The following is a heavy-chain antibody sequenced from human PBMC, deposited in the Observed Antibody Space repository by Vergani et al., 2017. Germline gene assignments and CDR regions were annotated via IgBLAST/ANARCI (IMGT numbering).Heavy chain of an antibody. Sequence: QVQLQESGPGLVKPSGTLSLTCAVSGGSISSSNWWSWVRQPPGKGLEWIGSIYYSGSTYYNPSLKSRVTISVDTSKNQFSLKLSSVTAADPAVYYCARQAPGYCSSTSCYRGGYFDLWGRGTLVTVSS. CDR1: GGSISSSNW. CDR2: IYYSGST. D-gene: IGHD2-2*01. J-gene: IGHJ2*01. V-gene: IGHV4-4*02. CDR3: ARQAPGYCSSTSCYRGGYFDL.